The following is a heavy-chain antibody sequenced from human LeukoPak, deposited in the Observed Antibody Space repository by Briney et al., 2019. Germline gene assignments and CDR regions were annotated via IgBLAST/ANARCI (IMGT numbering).Heavy chain of an antibody. Sequence: PGGSLRLSCAASGFTFDDYAMHWVRQAPGKGLEWVAVIWYDGSNKYYADSVKGRFTISRDNSKNTLYLQMNSLRAEDTAVYYCARGEGELSSSFDYWGQGTLVTVSS. CDR2: IWYDGSNK. J-gene: IGHJ4*02. D-gene: IGHD3-16*02. V-gene: IGHV3-33*08. CDR3: ARGEGELSSSFDY. CDR1: GFTFDDYA.